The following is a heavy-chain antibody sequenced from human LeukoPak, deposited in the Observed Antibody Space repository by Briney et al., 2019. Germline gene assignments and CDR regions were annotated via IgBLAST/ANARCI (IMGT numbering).Heavy chain of an antibody. V-gene: IGHV3-21*01. CDR3: ASWVPAAAVDY. CDR2: ISSSSSYI. Sequence: PGGSLRLSCAASGFTFSSYSMNWVRQAPGKGLEWVSPISSSSSYIYYADSVKGQFTISRDNAKNSLYLQMNSLRAEDTAVYYCASWVPAAAVDYWGQGTLVTVSS. J-gene: IGHJ4*02. CDR1: GFTFSSYS. D-gene: IGHD2-2*01.